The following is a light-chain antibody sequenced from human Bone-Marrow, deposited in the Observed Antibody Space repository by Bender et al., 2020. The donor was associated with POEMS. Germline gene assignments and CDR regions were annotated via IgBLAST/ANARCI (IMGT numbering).Light chain of an antibody. CDR2: QDT. CDR1: DLGDKY. Sequence: SYEVTQPPSVSVSPGQTASITCSGDDLGDKYVAWYQQKPGQSPVLVIYQDTKRTSGIPERFSGSNSGNTATLTISGTQAMDEADYYCQAWDIYSVIFGGGTKLTVL. V-gene: IGLV3-1*01. CDR3: QAWDIYSVI. J-gene: IGLJ2*01.